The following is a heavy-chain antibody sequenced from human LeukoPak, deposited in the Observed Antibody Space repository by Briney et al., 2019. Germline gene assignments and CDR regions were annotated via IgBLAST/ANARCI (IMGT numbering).Heavy chain of an antibody. CDR2: ISSSSSYI. CDR3: ARDLRSSGYYAFDY. CDR1: GFTFSSYG. J-gene: IGHJ4*02. Sequence: PGGSLRPSCAASGFTFSSYGMNWVRQAPGKGLEWVSFISSSSSYIYYADSVKGRFTISRDNAKNSLYLQMNSLRAEDTAVYYCARDLRSSGYYAFDYWGQGTLVTVSS. D-gene: IGHD3-22*01. V-gene: IGHV3-21*01.